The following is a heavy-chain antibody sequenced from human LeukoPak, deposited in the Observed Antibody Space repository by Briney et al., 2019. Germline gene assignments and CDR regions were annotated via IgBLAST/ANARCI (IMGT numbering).Heavy chain of an antibody. CDR1: GGSISNYY. Sequence: SETLSLTCTVSGGSISNYYWSWLRQPPGKGLEWNGYIYFSGTTNINPSLKSRGTISVDMSKNQSSLKLGSVTAADTAVYYCAREDPQTTVPEGLDVWGQGTTVTVSS. D-gene: IGHD4-17*01. J-gene: IGHJ6*02. V-gene: IGHV4-59*01. CDR3: AREDPQTTVPEGLDV. CDR2: IYFSGTT.